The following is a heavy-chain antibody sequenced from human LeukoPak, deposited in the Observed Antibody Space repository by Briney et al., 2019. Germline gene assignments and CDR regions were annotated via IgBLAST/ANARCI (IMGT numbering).Heavy chain of an antibody. D-gene: IGHD6-19*01. Sequence: VASVKVSCKASGGTFSSYAISWVRQAPGPGLEWMGRIIPILGIANYAQKFQGRVTITADKSTSTAYMELSSLRSEDTAVYYCATIYSSGSSDYWGQGTLVTVSS. CDR3: ATIYSSGSSDY. CDR1: GGTFSSYA. J-gene: IGHJ4*02. CDR2: IIPILGIA. V-gene: IGHV1-69*04.